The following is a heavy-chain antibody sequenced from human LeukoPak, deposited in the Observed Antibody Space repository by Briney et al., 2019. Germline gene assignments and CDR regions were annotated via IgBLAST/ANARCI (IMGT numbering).Heavy chain of an antibody. V-gene: IGHV1-8*03. D-gene: IGHD4-17*01. J-gene: IGHJ4*02. CDR1: GYTFTNYH. CDR2: INPNNDDR. Sequence: ASVKVSCKACGYTFTNYHINWVRQATGQGLEWMGWINPNNDDRGYAQKFQGRVTITRDTSISTAYMELRSLRSEDTAIYFRARTTSLTASGYDYWGQGTLVTVSS. CDR3: ARTTSLTASGYDY.